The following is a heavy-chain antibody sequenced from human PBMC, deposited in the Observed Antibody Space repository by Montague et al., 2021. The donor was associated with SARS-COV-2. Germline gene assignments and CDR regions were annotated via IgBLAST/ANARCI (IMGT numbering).Heavy chain of an antibody. V-gene: IGHV4-39*02. Sequence: SETLSLTCTVSSGSITNNIYYWAWIRQPPGKGLEWIGSIYYTGNTYYNLSLKSRVTISVVTSKNHFTLKLTSVTAAETAVYYCARLKRYFDSSGSTSAFDFWGQGTKVTVSS. J-gene: IGHJ3*01. CDR2: IYYTGNT. CDR1: SGSITNNIYY. CDR3: ARLKRYFDSSGSTSAFDF. D-gene: IGHD3-22*01.